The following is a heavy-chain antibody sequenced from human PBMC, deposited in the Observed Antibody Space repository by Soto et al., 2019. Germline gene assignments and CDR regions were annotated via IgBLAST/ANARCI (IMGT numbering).Heavy chain of an antibody. CDR3: ARDPSGGRPGFDY. V-gene: IGHV3-21*01. D-gene: IGHD3-3*01. CDR1: GFTFSSYT. Sequence: GSLRLSCAASGFTFSSYTMNWVRLAPGKGLEWVSAISSSSRYIYYADSVKGRFTISRDDAKNSLSLQMSRLRAEDTAVYYCARDPSGGRPGFDYWGQGTLVTVS. CDR2: ISSSSRYI. J-gene: IGHJ4*02.